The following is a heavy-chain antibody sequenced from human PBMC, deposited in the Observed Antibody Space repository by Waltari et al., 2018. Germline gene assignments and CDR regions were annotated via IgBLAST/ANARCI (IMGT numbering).Heavy chain of an antibody. D-gene: IGHD5-12*01. CDR3: ARGYGDYGFDY. V-gene: IGHV3-53*02. Sequence: EVQLVETGGGLIQPGGSLRLSCVASGFRVRNNYMTWVRQAPGKGLEWVSLIFSGGATYYAESLKCRFTMSRDNSKNTVYLYMNSLRVEDTAVYYCARGYGDYGFDYWGQGTLVTVSA. CDR2: IFSGGAT. CDR1: GFRVRNNY. J-gene: IGHJ4*02.